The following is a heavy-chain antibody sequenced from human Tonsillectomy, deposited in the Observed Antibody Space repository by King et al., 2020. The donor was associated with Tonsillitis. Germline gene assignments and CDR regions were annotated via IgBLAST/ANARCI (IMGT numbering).Heavy chain of an antibody. Sequence: VQLQESGPGLVKPSETLSLTCTVSGGAISTYYWSWIRQTPGKGLEWIGYIYYIESTNYNPSLKSRVTISLDTSEHQFSLKLCSVTAADTAVYYCARVAGTYGGFGQLYFDYWGQGTLVTVSS. CDR2: IYYIEST. J-gene: IGHJ4*02. CDR1: GGAISTYY. V-gene: IGHV4-59*01. D-gene: IGHD2-8*01. CDR3: ARVAGTYGGFGQLYFDY.